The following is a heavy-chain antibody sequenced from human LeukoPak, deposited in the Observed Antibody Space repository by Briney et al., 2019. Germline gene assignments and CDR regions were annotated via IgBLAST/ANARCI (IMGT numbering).Heavy chain of an antibody. J-gene: IGHJ4*02. V-gene: IGHV3-30-3*01. Sequence: GGSLRFSCAASGFTFSSYAMHWVRQAPGKGLEWVAVISYDGSNKYYADSVKGRFTISRDNSKSTLYLQMNSLRAEDTAVYYCATQGRWSSGWYPSGYWGQGTLVTVSS. CDR2: ISYDGSNK. D-gene: IGHD6-19*01. CDR1: GFTFSSYA. CDR3: ATQGRWSSGWYPSGY.